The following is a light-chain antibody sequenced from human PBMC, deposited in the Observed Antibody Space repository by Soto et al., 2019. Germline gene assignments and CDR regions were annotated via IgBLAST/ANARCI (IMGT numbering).Light chain of an antibody. Sequence: DIQLTQSPSSLSVSVGDRVTITCQASQDINAYLNWYQQKPGKAPRLLIYDASNLETGVTSRFSGGGSGTHFTFTISSLQPEDVATYYCQQYRTFPTTFGQGTRLEI. J-gene: IGKJ5*01. CDR1: QDINAY. CDR2: DAS. CDR3: QQYRTFPTT. V-gene: IGKV1-33*01.